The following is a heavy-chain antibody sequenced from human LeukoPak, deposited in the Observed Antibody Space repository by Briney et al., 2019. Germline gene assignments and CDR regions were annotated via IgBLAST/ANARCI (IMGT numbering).Heavy chain of an antibody. CDR1: GFTVSSYN. D-gene: IGHD1-26*01. V-gene: IGHV3-21*01. CDR2: ISISSSYM. J-gene: IGHJ2*01. CDR3: ARLSIAGATYWYFDL. Sequence: GSLRLSCVVSGFTVSSYNMNWVRQAPGKGLEWVSCISISSSYMHYADSVKGRFTISRDNAKNSLYLQMTSLRAEDTAVYYCARLSIAGATYWYFDLWGRGTLVTVSS.